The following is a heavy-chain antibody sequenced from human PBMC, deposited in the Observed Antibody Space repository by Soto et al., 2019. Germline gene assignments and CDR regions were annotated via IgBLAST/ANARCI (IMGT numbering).Heavy chain of an antibody. Sequence: QLHLQESGPGLVRPSETLSLTCTVSGGSISNSGHYWGWIRQPPGKGLECIGTIYYSGSTYYNPSPNSRITISVDTSKNQFSLKLNSVTAADTAVYYCARHNYDYVWGSPTPPYYFDYWGQGTLVTVSS. D-gene: IGHD3-16*01. CDR3: ARHNYDYVWGSPTPPYYFDY. J-gene: IGHJ4*02. CDR2: IYYSGST. V-gene: IGHV4-39*01. CDR1: GGSISNSGHY.